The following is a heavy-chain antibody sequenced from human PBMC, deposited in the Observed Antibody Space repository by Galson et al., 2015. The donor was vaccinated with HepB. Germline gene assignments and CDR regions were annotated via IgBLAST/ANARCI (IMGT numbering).Heavy chain of an antibody. Sequence: SLRLSCAASGFTFSNYWMHWVRQAPGKGLEWVSVIYSGGATYYADSVKGRFTISRDNSKNTLYLHVNNLRAEDTAVYYCASPFCTGGSCYPLWYWGQGTLVTVSS. CDR1: GFTFSNYW. CDR2: IYSGGAT. D-gene: IGHD2-15*01. J-gene: IGHJ4*02. V-gene: IGHV3-53*01. CDR3: ASPFCTGGSCYPLWY.